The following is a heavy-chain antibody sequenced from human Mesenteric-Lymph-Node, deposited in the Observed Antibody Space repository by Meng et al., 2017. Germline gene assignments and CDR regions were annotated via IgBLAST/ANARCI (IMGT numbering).Heavy chain of an antibody. Sequence: GESLKISCAASGFIFTNYEMNWVRQAPGKGLEWVSYISSSGSLIYYADSVKGRFTISRDNAQNSLYLQMNSLRADDTAVYYCARNSGMDVWGQGTTVTVSS. V-gene: IGHV3-48*03. CDR2: ISSSGSLI. CDR3: ARNSGMDV. J-gene: IGHJ6*02. CDR1: GFIFTNYE.